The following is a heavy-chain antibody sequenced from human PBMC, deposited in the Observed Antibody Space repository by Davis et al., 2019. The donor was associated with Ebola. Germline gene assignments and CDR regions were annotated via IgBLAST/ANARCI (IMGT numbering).Heavy chain of an antibody. CDR3: ARGGQQLGYFDY. CDR1: GYSFTSYC. J-gene: IGHJ4*02. D-gene: IGHD6-13*01. CDR2: IFPGDSDT. V-gene: IGHV5-51*01. Sequence: GESLKISCKGSGYSFTSYCIGWVRQMPGKGLEWMGIIFPGDSDTRHSPSFQGQVTISVDKSISTAYLQWSSLKASDSAMYYCARGGQQLGYFDYWGQGTLVTVSS.